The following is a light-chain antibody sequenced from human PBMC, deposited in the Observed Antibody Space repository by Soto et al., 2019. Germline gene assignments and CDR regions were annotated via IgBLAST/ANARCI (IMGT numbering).Light chain of an antibody. CDR3: VAWDDSLSGYV. CDR2: RGN. J-gene: IGLJ1*01. Sequence: QSVLTQPPSVSGTPGQRVNISCSGSSSNIGRDYVYWYQQFPGTAPKLLIYRGNQRPSGVPDRFSVSKSGTSASLAISGLRSDDESDYYCVAWDDSLSGYVFGTGTKLTVL. CDR1: SSNIGRDY. V-gene: IGLV1-47*01.